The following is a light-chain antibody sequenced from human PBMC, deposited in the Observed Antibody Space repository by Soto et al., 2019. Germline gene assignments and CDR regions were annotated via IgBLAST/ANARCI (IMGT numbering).Light chain of an antibody. CDR2: GAS. Sequence: EIVLTQAPGTLSLSPGEIFTLSCGSIQSVASSYLAWYQQKPGQAPRLLIYGASTRATGIPARFSGSGSGTEFTLTISSLQSEDFAVYYCQQYNNWPPLTFGGGTKVDIK. CDR1: QSVASSY. CDR3: QQYNNWPPLT. V-gene: IGKV3-15*01. J-gene: IGKJ4*01.